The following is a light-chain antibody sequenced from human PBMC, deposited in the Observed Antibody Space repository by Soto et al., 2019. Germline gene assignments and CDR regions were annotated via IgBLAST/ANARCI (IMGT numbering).Light chain of an antibody. V-gene: IGLV2-11*01. Sequence: QSVLAQPRSVSGSPGQLLTISCTGTSSDVGDYRYVSWYQQYPGKAPKLVIYDGNKRPSGVPDRFSGSNSGNTASLTISGLQAEDEADYYCCSYVTTPEIFGTGTKVTVL. CDR2: DGN. CDR1: SSDVGDYRY. CDR3: CSYVTTPEI. J-gene: IGLJ1*01.